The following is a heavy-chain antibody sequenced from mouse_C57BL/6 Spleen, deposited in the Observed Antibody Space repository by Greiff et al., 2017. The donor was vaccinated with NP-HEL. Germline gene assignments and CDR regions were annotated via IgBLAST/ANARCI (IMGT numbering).Heavy chain of an antibody. CDR1: GYSITSGYY. Sequence: ESGPGLVKPSQSLSLTCSVTGYSITSGYYWNWIRQFPGNKLEWMGYISYDGSNNYNPSLKNRISITRDTSKNQFFLKLNSVTTEDTATYYCARCGATRGYAMDYWGQGTSVTVSS. V-gene: IGHV3-6*01. J-gene: IGHJ4*01. CDR2: ISYDGSN. CDR3: ARCGATRGYAMDY. D-gene: IGHD3-3*01.